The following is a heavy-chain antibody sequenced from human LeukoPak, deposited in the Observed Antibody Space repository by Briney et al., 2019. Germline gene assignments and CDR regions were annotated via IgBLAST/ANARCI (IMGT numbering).Heavy chain of an antibody. V-gene: IGHV3-7*03. D-gene: IGHD2-15*01. Sequence: GGSLRLSCAATGFTFSTYWMSWVRQAPGKGLECVANIKQDGSEKYYVDSVKGRFTVSRDNAKNSLYLQMNSLRAEDTAMYYCASRYCCGGSCYFDYWGQGTLVTVSS. CDR3: ASRYCCGGSCYFDY. CDR2: IKQDGSEK. J-gene: IGHJ4*02. CDR1: GFTFSTYW.